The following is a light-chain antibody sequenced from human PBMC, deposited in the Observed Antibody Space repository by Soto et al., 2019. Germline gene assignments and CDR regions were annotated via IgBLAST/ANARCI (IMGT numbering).Light chain of an antibody. Sequence: DIQMTQSPSSVSASVGDRVTVTCRASQDISTWLAWYQQKPGKAPKVLIYAASSLQTGVPSRFSGSGSGTEFTLTTSSLQLDDFATYFCQQAHSFPITFGQGTRLEIK. CDR3: QQAHSFPIT. CDR2: AAS. J-gene: IGKJ5*01. V-gene: IGKV1-12*01. CDR1: QDISTW.